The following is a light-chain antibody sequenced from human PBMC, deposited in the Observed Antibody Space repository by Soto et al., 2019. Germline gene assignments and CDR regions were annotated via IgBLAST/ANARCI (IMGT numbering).Light chain of an antibody. CDR1: QTLSYSSNNRNY. CDR3: QQYNNWPRT. CDR2: WAS. Sequence: IVMTQSNDSLAVSLGERATFNCKSSQTLSYSSNNRNYLAWYQQKPGQPPKVIIYWASTRATGIPARFSGSGSVTEFTLTISSLQSEDFAVYYCQQYNNWPRTFGQGTKVDIK. V-gene: IGKV4-1*01. J-gene: IGKJ1*01.